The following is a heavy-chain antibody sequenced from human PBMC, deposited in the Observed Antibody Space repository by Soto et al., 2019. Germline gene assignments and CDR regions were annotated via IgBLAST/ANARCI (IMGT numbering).Heavy chain of an antibody. CDR2: MNPNSGNT. D-gene: IGHD4-17*01. CDR3: ARSTSSLRTLSS. J-gene: IGHJ4*02. Sequence: ASVKVSCKASGYTFTSYDINWVRQATGQGLEWMGWMNPNSGNTGYAQKFQGRVTMTRNTSISTAYMELSSLRSEDTAVYYCARSTSSLRTLSSWGQGTLVTGSS. V-gene: IGHV1-8*01. CDR1: GYTFTSYD.